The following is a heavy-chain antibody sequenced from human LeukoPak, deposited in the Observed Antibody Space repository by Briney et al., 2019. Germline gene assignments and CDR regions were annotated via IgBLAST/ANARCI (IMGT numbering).Heavy chain of an antibody. Sequence: GGSLRLSCAASGFDFNNYNMNWVRQAPGKGLEWVSSITSSGTYIYYADPVKGRFTISRDNAKNSLYLQMNSLRPEDTAVYYCARDPYSGSYGDYYYYMDVWGKGTTVTISS. CDR3: ARDPYSGSYGDYYYYMDV. D-gene: IGHD1-26*01. CDR2: ITSSGTYI. CDR1: GFDFNNYN. J-gene: IGHJ6*03. V-gene: IGHV3-21*01.